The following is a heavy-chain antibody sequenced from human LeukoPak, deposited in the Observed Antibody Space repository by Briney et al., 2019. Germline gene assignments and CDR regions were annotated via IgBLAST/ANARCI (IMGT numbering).Heavy chain of an antibody. CDR2: IYPGDSDT. J-gene: IGHJ5*02. CDR1: GYSFTSYW. D-gene: IGHD3-10*01. CDR3: ARLEENYYGSGSYYSLNWFDP. Sequence: GESLKISCKGYGYSFTSYWIGWVRQMPGKGLEWMGIIYPGDSDTRYSPSFQGQVTISADKSISTAYLQWSSLKASDTAMYYCARLEENYYGSGSYYSLNWFDPWGQGTLVTVSS. V-gene: IGHV5-51*01.